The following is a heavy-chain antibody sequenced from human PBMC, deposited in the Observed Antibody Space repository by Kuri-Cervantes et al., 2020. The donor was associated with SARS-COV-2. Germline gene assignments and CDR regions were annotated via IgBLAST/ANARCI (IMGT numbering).Heavy chain of an antibody. D-gene: IGHD6-6*01. Sequence: SETLSLTCAVYGGSFSGYYWSWIRQPPGKGLEWVGEINHSGSTNYNPSLKSRVTISVDTSKNQFSLKPSSVTAADTAVYYCARDFSSSGGFDYWGQGTLVTVSS. CDR1: GGSFSGYY. J-gene: IGHJ4*02. CDR3: ARDFSSSGGFDY. CDR2: INHSGST. V-gene: IGHV4-34*01.